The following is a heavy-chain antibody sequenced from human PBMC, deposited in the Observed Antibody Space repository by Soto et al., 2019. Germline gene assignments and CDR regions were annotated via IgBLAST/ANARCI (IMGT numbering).Heavy chain of an antibody. CDR2: ISTYSGDT. Sequence: ASVKVSCKASGYTFTSHGISWIRQAPGQGLEWMGWISTYSGDTEYAQKFQARVTMTTDTSTTTGYMELRNLRSDDTAIYYCARRERRFCSGGSCYYVMDVWGQGTTVTVSS. D-gene: IGHD2-15*01. J-gene: IGHJ6*02. CDR1: GYTFTSHG. V-gene: IGHV1-18*01. CDR3: ARRERRFCSGGSCYYVMDV.